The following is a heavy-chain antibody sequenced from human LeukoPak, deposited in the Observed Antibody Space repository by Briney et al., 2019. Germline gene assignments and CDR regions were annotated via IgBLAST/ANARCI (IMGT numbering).Heavy chain of an antibody. Sequence: PGGSLRLSCAGSGFGFSGYWIHWVRQVPGKGLAWVSRIDSAGARIQYAGSVKGRFTISRDNAKNTVYLQMNSLRPEDTAVYYCVAVSEKRSGGDFWGQGTLVTVSS. D-gene: IGHD3-10*01. J-gene: IGHJ4*02. CDR2: IDSAGARI. CDR3: VAVSEKRSGGDF. CDR1: GFGFSGYW. V-gene: IGHV3-74*01.